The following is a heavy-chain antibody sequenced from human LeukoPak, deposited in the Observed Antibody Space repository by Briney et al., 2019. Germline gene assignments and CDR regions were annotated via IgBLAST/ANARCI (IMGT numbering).Heavy chain of an antibody. CDR3: AAGCYDCFYNYYSGMDV. CDR1: GFTFSSYW. D-gene: IGHD3-10*01. CDR2: INSDGSST. Sequence: GGSLSLSCAASGFTFSSYWMHWVRQAPGKGLEWVARINSDGSSTSYADSVKSRFTISRDNAKNPLYLQMNSLRAEDTAVYYCAAGCYDCFYNYYSGMDVWGQGTTVTVSS. J-gene: IGHJ6*02. V-gene: IGHV3-74*01.